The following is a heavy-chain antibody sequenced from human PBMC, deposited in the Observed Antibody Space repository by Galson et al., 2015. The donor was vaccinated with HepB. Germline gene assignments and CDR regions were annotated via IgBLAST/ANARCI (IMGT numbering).Heavy chain of an antibody. CDR3: ARRCGGGCHDAYDT. CDR1: GFRFSSYA. D-gene: IGHD2-21*02. CDR2: VVDDSRRS. J-gene: IGHJ3*02. V-gene: IGHV3-23*01. Sequence: SLRLSCAASGFRFSSYAMTWVRQVPGKGLEWVSSVVDDSRRSYYADSVKGRFTISRDNSKNTLYLQMNSLRDEDTAVYYCARRCGGGCHDAYDTWGQGTMVTVSS.